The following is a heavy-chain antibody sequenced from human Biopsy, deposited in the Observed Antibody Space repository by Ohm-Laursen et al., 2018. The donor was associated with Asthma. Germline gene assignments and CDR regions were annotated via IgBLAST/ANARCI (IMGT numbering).Heavy chain of an antibody. Sequence: TLSLTCTVSGGSMSSSSYYWGWIRQPPGKGLEWMGSISYTGSAYHNPSLKSQITMPIDTSKNHFSLKLSSVTAADTAVYYCARHWDWGSFFDYWGQGTPVTVSS. CDR1: GGSMSSSSYY. D-gene: IGHD7-27*01. V-gene: IGHV4-39*01. CDR3: ARHWDWGSFFDY. CDR2: ISYTGSA. J-gene: IGHJ4*02.